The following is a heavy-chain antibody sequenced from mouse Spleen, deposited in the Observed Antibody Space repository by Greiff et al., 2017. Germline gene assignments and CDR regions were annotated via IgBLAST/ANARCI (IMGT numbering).Heavy chain of an antibody. CDR3: ARRGGFYAMDY. CDR1: GFDFSRYW. V-gene: IGHV4-2*02. J-gene: IGHJ4*01. Sequence: EVKVVESGGGLVQPGGSLNLSCAASGFDFSRYWMSWARQAPGKGQEWIGEINPGSSTINYTPSLKDKFIISRDNAKNTLYLQMSKVRSEDTALYYCARRGGFYAMDYWGQGTSVTVSS. CDR2: INPGSSTI. D-gene: IGHD1-1*02.